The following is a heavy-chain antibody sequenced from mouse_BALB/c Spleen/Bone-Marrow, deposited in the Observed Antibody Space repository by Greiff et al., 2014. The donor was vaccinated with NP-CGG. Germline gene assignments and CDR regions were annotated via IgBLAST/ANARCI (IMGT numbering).Heavy chain of an antibody. D-gene: IGHD3-3*01. CDR2: ISNGGGST. Sequence: EVQLVESGGGLVQPGGSLKLSCAASGFTFSSYTMSWVRQTPEKRLEWVAYISNGGGSTYYPDTVKGRFTISRDNAKNTLYLQMSSLKSEDTAMYYCARRAGAYWGQGTLVTVPA. CDR1: GFTFSSYT. CDR3: ARRAGAY. V-gene: IGHV5-12-2*01. J-gene: IGHJ3*01.